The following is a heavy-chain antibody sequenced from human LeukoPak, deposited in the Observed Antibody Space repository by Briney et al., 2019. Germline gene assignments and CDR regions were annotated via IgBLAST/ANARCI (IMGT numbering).Heavy chain of an antibody. Sequence: PSETLSLTCSVSGGSISSYYWSWIRQPPGKGLEWIGCIYYSGSTNYNPSLKSRLTVSVDTSKNQFSLILSSVTAADTAVYYCVRGSTLRHYQYWGQGTLVTVSS. V-gene: IGHV4-59*08. J-gene: IGHJ4*02. CDR3: VRGSTLRHYQY. CDR1: GGSISSYY. D-gene: IGHD3-16*01. CDR2: IYYSGST.